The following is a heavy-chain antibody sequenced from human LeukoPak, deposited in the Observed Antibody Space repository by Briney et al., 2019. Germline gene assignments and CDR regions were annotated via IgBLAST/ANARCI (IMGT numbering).Heavy chain of an antibody. J-gene: IGHJ4*02. D-gene: IGHD2-21*02. V-gene: IGHV3-23*01. CDR3: AKIGAPYCGGDCYSFDY. CDR1: GFTFSSYA. CDR2: ISGSGGIT. Sequence: GGSLRLSCAASGFTFSSYAMSWVRQAPGKGLEWVSAISGSGGITYYANSVMCRFTISRENSKNTLYLQMNSLRAEDTAVYYCAKIGAPYCGGDCYSFDYWGQGTLVTVSS.